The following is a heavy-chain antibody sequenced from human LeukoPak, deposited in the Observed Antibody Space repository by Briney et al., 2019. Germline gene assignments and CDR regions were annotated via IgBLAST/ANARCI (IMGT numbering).Heavy chain of an antibody. Sequence: PGGSLRLSCAASGFTFSSYVMSWVRQAPGKGLEWVSGISGGGGSTYDADSVKGRFTISRDNSKNTLYLQMNSLRAEDSAVYYCARGLPAAVAGGLDYWGQGTLVTVSS. V-gene: IGHV3-23*01. CDR2: ISGGGGST. D-gene: IGHD6-19*01. CDR3: ARGLPAAVAGGLDY. CDR1: GFTFSSYV. J-gene: IGHJ4*02.